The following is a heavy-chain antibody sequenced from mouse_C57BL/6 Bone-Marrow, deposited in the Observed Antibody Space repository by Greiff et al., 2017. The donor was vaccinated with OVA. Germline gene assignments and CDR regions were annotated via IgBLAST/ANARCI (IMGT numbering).Heavy chain of an antibody. J-gene: IGHJ4*01. D-gene: IGHD1-1*01. Sequence: EVQGVESGGGLVQPGGSLSLSCAASGFTFTDYYMSWVRQPPGKALEWLGFIRNKANGYTTEYSASVKGRFTISRDNSQSILYLQMNALRAEDSATDYCARDGTVVATPYYYAMDSWGEGISVTVSS. V-gene: IGHV7-3*01. CDR2: IRNKANGYTT. CDR3: ARDGTVVATPYYYAMDS. CDR1: GFTFTDYY.